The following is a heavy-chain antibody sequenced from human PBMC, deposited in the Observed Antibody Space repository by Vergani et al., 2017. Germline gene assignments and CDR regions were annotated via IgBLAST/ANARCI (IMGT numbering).Heavy chain of an antibody. J-gene: IGHJ4*02. Sequence: EVQLLESGGGLVQPGGSLRLSCAASGFTFSSYAMSWVRQAPGKGLEWVSAISGSGGSTYYADSVKGRFTISRHNSKNTLYLQMNSLRSEDTAVYYCARGSMDYGDLQLVNWGQGTLVTVSS. CDR1: GFTFSSYA. CDR3: ARGSMDYGDLQLVN. D-gene: IGHD4-17*01. CDR2: ISGSGGST. V-gene: IGHV3-23*01.